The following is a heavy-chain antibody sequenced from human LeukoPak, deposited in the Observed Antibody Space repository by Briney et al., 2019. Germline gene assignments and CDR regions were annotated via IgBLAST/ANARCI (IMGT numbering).Heavy chain of an antibody. CDR1: GYTFTSYY. J-gene: IGHJ4*02. D-gene: IGHD3-3*01. CDR3: ARSTNNGVVIIIVGEPLDY. CDR2: INPSGGST. V-gene: IGHV1-46*01. Sequence: ASVKVSCKASGYTFTSYYMHWVRQAPGQGLEWMGIINPSGGSTSYAQKFRGRVTMTRDTSTSTVYMELSSLRSEDTAVYYCARSTNNGVVIIIVGEPLDYWGQGTLVTVSS.